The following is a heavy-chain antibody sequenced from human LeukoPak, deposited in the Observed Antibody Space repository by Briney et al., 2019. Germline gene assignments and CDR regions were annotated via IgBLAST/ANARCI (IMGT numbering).Heavy chain of an antibody. CDR3: VRETAYSFDC. J-gene: IGHJ4*02. D-gene: IGHD1-14*01. CDR2: ISGSGTNI. V-gene: IGHV3-48*02. Sequence: GGSLRLSCAASGFTFSGYSMTWVRQAPGKGLEWVSYISGSGTNIYNADSVKGRFTISRDNAKNSMYLQINTLRDEDTAVYYCVRETAYSFDCWGQGTLVTVSS. CDR1: GFTFSGYS.